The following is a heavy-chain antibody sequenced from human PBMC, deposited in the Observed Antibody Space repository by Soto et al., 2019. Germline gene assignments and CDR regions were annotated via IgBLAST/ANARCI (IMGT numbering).Heavy chain of an antibody. D-gene: IGHD3-10*01. V-gene: IGHV3-53*01. CDR1: GFTVSSNY. CDR3: ARDTYYYGSGSYYPVYDAFDI. Sequence: EVQLVESGGGLIQPGGSLRLSCAASGFTVSSNYMSWVRQAPGKGLEWVSVIYSGGSTYYADSVKGRFTISRDNSKNTLYLQMNSLRAEDTAVYYCARDTYYYGSGSYYPVYDAFDIWGQGTMVTVSS. J-gene: IGHJ3*02. CDR2: IYSGGST.